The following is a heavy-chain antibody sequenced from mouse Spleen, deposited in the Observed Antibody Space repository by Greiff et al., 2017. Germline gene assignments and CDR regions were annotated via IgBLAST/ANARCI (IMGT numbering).Heavy chain of an antibody. V-gene: IGHV5-9-3*01. CDR2: ISSGGSYT. Sequence: EVHLVESGGGLVKPGGSLKLSCAASGFTFSSYAMSWVRQTPEKRLEWVATISSGGSYTYYPDSVKGRFTISRDNAKNTLYLQMSSLRSEDTAMYYCARHEAYYWFAYWGQGTLVTVSA. D-gene: IGHD2-10*01. CDR1: GFTFSSYA. J-gene: IGHJ3*01. CDR3: ARHEAYYWFAY.